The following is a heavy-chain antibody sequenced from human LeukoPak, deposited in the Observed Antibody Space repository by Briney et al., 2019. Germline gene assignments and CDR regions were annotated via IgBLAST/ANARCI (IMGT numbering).Heavy chain of an antibody. CDR1: GFTLLNYW. V-gene: IGHV3-7*05. D-gene: IGHD6-19*01. CDR3: ARESETSGWYDY. CDR2: IKQDGSAK. J-gene: IGHJ4*02. Sequence: GGSLRLSCAASGFTLLNYWMSWVRQAPGKGLEWVANIKQDGSAKYYVDSVKGRFTISRDNAKDSLYLQMNSLRAEDTAVYYCARESETSGWYDYWGQGTLVTVSS.